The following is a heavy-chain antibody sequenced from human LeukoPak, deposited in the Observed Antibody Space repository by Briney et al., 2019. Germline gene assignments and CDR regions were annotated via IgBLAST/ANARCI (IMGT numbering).Heavy chain of an antibody. V-gene: IGHV4-61*02. D-gene: IGHD1-26*01. Sequence: SETLSLTCSVSGGSISSSSYYWGWIRQPAGKGLEWIGRIYTSGSTNYNPSLKSRVTMSVDTSKNQFSLKLSSVTAADTAVYYCARGWELGRFDYWGQGTLVTVSS. CDR2: IYTSGST. J-gene: IGHJ4*02. CDR3: ARGWELGRFDY. CDR1: GGSISSSSYY.